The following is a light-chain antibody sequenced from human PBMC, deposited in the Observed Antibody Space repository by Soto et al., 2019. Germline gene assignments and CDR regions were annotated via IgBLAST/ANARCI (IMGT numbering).Light chain of an antibody. CDR1: SSNIGAGYD. J-gene: IGLJ2*01. CDR3: QSYDSSLSGHVV. Sequence: QSVLTQPPSVSGAPGQRITLSCTGGSSNIGAGYDVHWYQQLPGTAPKLLIYANNNRPSGVPDRFSVSKSGTSASLAITGLQAEDEADYYSQSYDSSLSGHVVFGGGTKLTVL. CDR2: ANN. V-gene: IGLV1-40*01.